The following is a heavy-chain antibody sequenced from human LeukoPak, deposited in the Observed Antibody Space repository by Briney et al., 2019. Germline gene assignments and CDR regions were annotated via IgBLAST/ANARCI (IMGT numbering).Heavy chain of an antibody. CDR2: ISSSSSYI. D-gene: IGHD2-15*01. V-gene: IGHV3-21*01. CDR1: GFTFSSYS. J-gene: IGHJ4*02. Sequence: GGALRLSCAASGFTFSSYSMNWVRQAPGKGLEWVSSISSSSSYIYYADSVKGRFTISRDNAKNSLYLQMNSLRAEDTAVYYCARDMGCCSGASCYAYFDYWGQGTLVTVSS. CDR3: ARDMGCCSGASCYAYFDY.